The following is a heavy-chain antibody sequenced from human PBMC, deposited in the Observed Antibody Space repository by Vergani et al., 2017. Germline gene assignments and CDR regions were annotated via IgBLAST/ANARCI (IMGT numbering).Heavy chain of an antibody. CDR3: AGGEYVWGSYYVPPRRGMDV. CDR2: MNPNSGNT. CDR1: GYTFTSYD. J-gene: IGHJ6*02. D-gene: IGHD3-16*01. Sequence: QVQLVQSGAEVKKPGASVKVSCKASGYTFTSYDINWVRQATGQGLEWMGWMNPNSGNTGYAQKFQGRVTITRNTSISTAYMELSSLRSEDTAVYYGAGGEYVWGSYYVPPRRGMDVWGQGTTVTVSS. V-gene: IGHV1-8*03.